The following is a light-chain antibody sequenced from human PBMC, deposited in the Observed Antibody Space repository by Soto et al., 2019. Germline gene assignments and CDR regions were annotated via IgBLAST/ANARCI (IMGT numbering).Light chain of an antibody. CDR1: RSNFGAGFA. V-gene: IGLV1-40*01. Sequence: QSVLTQPPSVSGAPGQRVTISCTGGRSNFGAGFAVQWYQQVPGTAPKVLIYENTKRPSGVPGRFSGSKSDTSASLAITGLQAEDEGYYYCQSYDRSLTGSVFGGGTKVTVL. J-gene: IGLJ2*01. CDR2: ENT. CDR3: QSYDRSLTGSV.